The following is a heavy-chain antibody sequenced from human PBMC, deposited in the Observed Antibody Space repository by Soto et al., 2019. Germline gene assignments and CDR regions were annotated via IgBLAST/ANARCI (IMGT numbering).Heavy chain of an antibody. D-gene: IGHD3-10*01. CDR3: AGGRYNWRNYYGSGSYLYGMDV. Sequence: PSETLSLTCTVSGGSITSTSYYWGWIRQPPGKGLEWVGSISYSGSTYYNPSLKSRVTISVDTSKNQFSLKLSSVTAADTAVYYCAGGRYNWRNYYGSGSYLYGMDVWGQGTTVTVSS. J-gene: IGHJ6*02. CDR2: ISYSGST. V-gene: IGHV4-39*01. CDR1: GGSITSTSYY.